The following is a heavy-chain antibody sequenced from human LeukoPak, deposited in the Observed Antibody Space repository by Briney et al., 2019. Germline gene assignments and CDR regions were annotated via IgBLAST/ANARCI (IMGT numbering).Heavy chain of an antibody. CDR1: GGTFSSYA. Sequence: SVKVSCKASGGTFSSYAISWVRQAPGQGLEWMGGIIPIFGTANYAQKFQGGVTITADESTSTAYMELSSLRSEDTAVYYCAGDSPYCSSTSCYNYGMDVWGQGTTVTVSS. D-gene: IGHD2-2*02. CDR2: IIPIFGTA. CDR3: AGDSPYCSSTSCYNYGMDV. J-gene: IGHJ6*02. V-gene: IGHV1-69*13.